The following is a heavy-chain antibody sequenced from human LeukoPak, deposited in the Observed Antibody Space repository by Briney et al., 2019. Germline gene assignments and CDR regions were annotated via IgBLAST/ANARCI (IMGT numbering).Heavy chain of an antibody. V-gene: IGHV4-39*07. Sequence: SETLSLTCTVSGGSISSSSYYWGWIRQPPGKGLEWIGSIYYSGSTYYNPSLKSRVTISVDTSKNQFSLKLSSVTAADTAVYYCAREMREDGYTPSPWGQGTLVTVSS. CDR2: IYYSGST. CDR1: GGSISSSSYY. J-gene: IGHJ5*02. CDR3: AREMREDGYTPSP. D-gene: IGHD5-24*01.